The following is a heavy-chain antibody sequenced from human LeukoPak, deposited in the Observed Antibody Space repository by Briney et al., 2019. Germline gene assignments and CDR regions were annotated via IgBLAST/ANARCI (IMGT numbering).Heavy chain of an antibody. CDR1: DDSITMYY. D-gene: IGHD4-11*01. J-gene: IGHJ6*03. V-gene: IGHV4-59*12. CDR3: ARGRVSSSTWYSTYYYFFYMDF. CDR2: VYHTWST. Sequence: SETLSLTCTVSDDSITMYYWTWIRQPPRQGLEWIGYVYHTWSTKSNQSLPGHVSISIDMSNNYSYLRLRSVTAAATAVYFFARGRVSSSTWYSTYYYFFYMDFWGKGTTVTVSS.